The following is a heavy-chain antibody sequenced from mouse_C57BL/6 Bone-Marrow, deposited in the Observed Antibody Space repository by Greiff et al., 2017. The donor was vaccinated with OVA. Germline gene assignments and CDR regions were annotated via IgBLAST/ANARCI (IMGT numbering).Heavy chain of an antibody. CDR2: IYPGDGDT. CDR3: ARSSWEAH. J-gene: IGHJ2*01. D-gene: IGHD4-1*01. Sequence: VQLLQSGPELVKPGASVKLSCKASGYAFTSSWMTWVKQRPGKGLEWIGRIYPGDGDTNYNGKIKGKATLTADKSSSTAYMQLSSLTSEDSAVYFCARSSWEAHWGQGTTLTVSS. CDR1: GYAFTSSW. V-gene: IGHV1-82*01.